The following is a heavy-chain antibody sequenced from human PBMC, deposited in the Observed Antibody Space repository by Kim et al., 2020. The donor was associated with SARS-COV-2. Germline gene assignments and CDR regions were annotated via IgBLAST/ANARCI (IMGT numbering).Heavy chain of an antibody. CDR3: AKGQWLVGAASFDY. D-gene: IGHD6-19*01. CDR2: ISWNSGSI. J-gene: IGHJ4*02. Sequence: GGSLRLSCAASGFTFGDYAMHWVRQAPGKGLEWVSGISWNSGSIGYADSVKGRFTISRDNAKNSLYLQMNSLRAEDTALYYCAKGQWLVGAASFDYWGQGTLVTVSS. V-gene: IGHV3-9*01. CDR1: GFTFGDYA.